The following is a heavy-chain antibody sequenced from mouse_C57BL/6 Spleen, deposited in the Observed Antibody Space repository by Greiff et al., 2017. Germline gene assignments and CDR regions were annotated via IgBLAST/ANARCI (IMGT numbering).Heavy chain of an antibody. J-gene: IGHJ4*01. CDR3: TRDLDGYLYYDAMDY. CDR1: GFTFSSYA. V-gene: IGHV5-9-1*02. CDR2: ISSGGDYI. Sequence: EVQVVESGEGLVKPGGSLKLSCAASGFTFSSYAMSWVRQTPEKRLEWVAYISSGGDYIYYADTVKGRFTSAGDNARNTLYLQMSSLKSEDTAMYYCTRDLDGYLYYDAMDYWGQGTSVTVSS. D-gene: IGHD2-3*01.